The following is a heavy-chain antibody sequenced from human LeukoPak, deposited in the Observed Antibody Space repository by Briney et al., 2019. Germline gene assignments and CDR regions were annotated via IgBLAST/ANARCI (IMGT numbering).Heavy chain of an antibody. CDR1: GFTFNIYA. CDR2: IGPTGTST. J-gene: IGHJ6*02. D-gene: IGHD2-2*01. Sequence: GGSLRLSCAASGFTFNIYAMSWVRQAPGKGLEWVSGIGPTGTSTYYADSVKGRFTISRDNAKNSLYLQMNSLRAEDTAVYYCAREGVLAPYCSSTSCTGPYYYYGMDVWGQGTTVTVSS. CDR3: AREGVLAPYCSSTSCTGPYYYYGMDV. V-gene: IGHV3-23*01.